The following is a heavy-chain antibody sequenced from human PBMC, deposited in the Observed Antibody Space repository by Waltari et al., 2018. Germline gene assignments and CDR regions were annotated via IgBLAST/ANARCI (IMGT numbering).Heavy chain of an antibody. CDR2: ISGTGSNT. CDR3: AKYSSSSGGANWYFDL. CDR1: GFPFSSYW. J-gene: IGHJ2*01. Sequence: EVQLVESGGGLVQPGGSLRRSCAAAGFPFSSYWNHWSRQAPGKGLVWVSRISGTGSNTNYADSVRGRFTISRDNAKNTLYLQMNSLTAEDTAVYYCAKYSSSSGGANWYFDLWGRGTLVTVSS. D-gene: IGHD6-13*01. V-gene: IGHV3-74*01.